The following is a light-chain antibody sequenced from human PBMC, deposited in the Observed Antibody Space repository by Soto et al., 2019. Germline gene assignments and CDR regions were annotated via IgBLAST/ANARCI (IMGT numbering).Light chain of an antibody. J-gene: IGKJ3*01. CDR3: QQYNNRPLT. CDR1: QSFSSN. Sequence: EIVMTRSPATLSVSPGERATLSCRASQSFSSNFAWYQQKPGQAPRLLIYGASTRATGIPARFSGSGSGTEFTLTISSLQSEDFAVYYCQQYNNRPLTFGPGTKVDIK. CDR2: GAS. V-gene: IGKV3-15*01.